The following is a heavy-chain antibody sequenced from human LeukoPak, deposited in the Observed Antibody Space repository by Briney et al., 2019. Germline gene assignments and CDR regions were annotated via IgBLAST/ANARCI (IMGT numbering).Heavy chain of an antibody. D-gene: IGHD4-17*01. CDR2: IIPFFGTS. J-gene: IGHJ4*02. CDR3: ARDRAHYGDSIRGFDY. V-gene: IGHV1-69*13. CDR1: GGTFSNYA. Sequence: ASVKVSCKASGGTFSNYAISWVRQAPGQGLEWMGGIIPFFGTSNYAQKFQGRVTITADESTSTVYMELSGLRSEDTAFYYCARDRAHYGDSIRGFDYWGQGTLVTVSS.